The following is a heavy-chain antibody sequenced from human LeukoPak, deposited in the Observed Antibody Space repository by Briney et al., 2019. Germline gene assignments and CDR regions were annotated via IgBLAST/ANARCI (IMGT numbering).Heavy chain of an antibody. CDR2: IKSKTDGGTT. Sequence: GGSLRLSCAASGFTFSNAWMSWVRQAPGKGLEWVGRIKSKTDGGTTDYAAPVKGRFTISRDDSKNTLYLQMNSLKTEDTAVYYCTTDIAISGWLIYYGMDVWGQGTTVTVSS. V-gene: IGHV3-15*01. J-gene: IGHJ6*02. CDR1: GFTFSNAW. CDR3: TTDIAISGWLIYYGMDV. D-gene: IGHD6-19*01.